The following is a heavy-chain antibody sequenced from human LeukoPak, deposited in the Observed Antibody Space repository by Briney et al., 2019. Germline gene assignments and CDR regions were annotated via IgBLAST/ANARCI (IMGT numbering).Heavy chain of an antibody. J-gene: IGHJ6*02. CDR1: GFTFSSYG. CDR2: ISYDGSNK. Sequence: GGSLRLSCAASGFTFSSYGTHWVRQAPGKGLEWVAVISYDGSNKYYADSVKGRFTISRDNSKNTLYLQMNSLRAEDTAVYYCAKDSSSRSSYGMDVWGQGTTVTVSS. D-gene: IGHD6-13*01. CDR3: AKDSSSRSSYGMDV. V-gene: IGHV3-30*18.